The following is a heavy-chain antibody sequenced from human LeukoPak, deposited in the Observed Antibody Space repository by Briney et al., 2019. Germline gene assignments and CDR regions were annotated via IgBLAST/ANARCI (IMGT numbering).Heavy chain of an antibody. CDR3: AKDGPYYYGSGTPGYFDY. D-gene: IGHD3-10*01. V-gene: IGHV3-30-3*01. Sequence: HPGGSLRLSCAASGFTFSSYAMHWVRQAPGEGLEWVAVISYDGSNKYYADSVKGRFTISRDNSKNTLYLQMNSLRAEDTAVYYCAKDGPYYYGSGTPGYFDYWGQGTLVTVSS. CDR2: ISYDGSNK. CDR1: GFTFSSYA. J-gene: IGHJ4*02.